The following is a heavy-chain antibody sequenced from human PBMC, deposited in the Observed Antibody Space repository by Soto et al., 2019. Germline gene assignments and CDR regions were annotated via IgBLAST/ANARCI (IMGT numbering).Heavy chain of an antibody. J-gene: IGHJ5*02. Sequence: EVQLVESGGGLVQPGGPLRLSCAASGFTFNNYWMTWVRQAPGKGLEWVANIKKDGSDKYYADSVKGRLTISSDNAKNSLYLDINSLRVEATAIYYCVSLQTHWFDPWGQGTLVTVSS. V-gene: IGHV3-7*02. CDR3: VSLQTHWFDP. CDR1: GFTFNNYW. CDR2: IKKDGSDK.